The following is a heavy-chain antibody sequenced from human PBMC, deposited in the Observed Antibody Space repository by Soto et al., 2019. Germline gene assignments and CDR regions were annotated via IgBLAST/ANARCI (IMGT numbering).Heavy chain of an antibody. J-gene: IGHJ1*01. Sequence: EVQLVESGGGLVQPGGSLRLSCAASGFTFSSYWMHWVRQAPGKGLVWVSRINSDGSSTSYADSVKGRFTISRDNAKNTLYLQMSGLRAEDTAVYYCARATYGDLDFAEYFQHWGQGTLVTVSS. CDR1: GFTFSSYW. D-gene: IGHD4-17*01. CDR3: ARATYGDLDFAEYFQH. V-gene: IGHV3-74*01. CDR2: INSDGSST.